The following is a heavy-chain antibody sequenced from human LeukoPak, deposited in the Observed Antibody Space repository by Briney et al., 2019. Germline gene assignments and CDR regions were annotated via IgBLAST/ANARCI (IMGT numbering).Heavy chain of an antibody. D-gene: IGHD5-12*01. CDR2: IWYDGSNK. CDR1: GFTFSSYG. Sequence: GGSLRLSCAATGFTFSSYGMHWVRQAPGKGLEWVAVIWYDGSNKYYADSVKGRFTISRDNSKNTLYLQMNSLRAEDTAVYYCARANTYDSNYYYGMDVWGQGTTVTVSS. V-gene: IGHV3-33*01. J-gene: IGHJ6*02. CDR3: ARANTYDSNYYYGMDV.